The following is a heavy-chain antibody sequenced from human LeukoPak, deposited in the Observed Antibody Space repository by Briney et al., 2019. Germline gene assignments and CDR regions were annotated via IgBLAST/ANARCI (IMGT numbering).Heavy chain of an antibody. J-gene: IGHJ3*02. CDR2: MSYDGNNK. CDR1: GFTFSTCG. CDR3: AKDQGYSSSWYTFDI. Sequence: GGSLRLSCAASGFTFSTCGMHWVRQAPGRGVEWVAVMSYDGNNKYYADSVKGRFTISRDNSKNTLYLQMNSLRDEDTAVYYCAKDQGYSSSWYTFDIWGQGTMVTVSS. V-gene: IGHV3-30*18. D-gene: IGHD6-13*01.